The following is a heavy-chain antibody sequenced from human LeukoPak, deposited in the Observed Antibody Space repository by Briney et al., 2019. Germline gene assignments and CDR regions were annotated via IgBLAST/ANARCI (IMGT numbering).Heavy chain of an antibody. D-gene: IGHD6-13*01. CDR1: GDSVSSSSAA. CDR2: TYYRSKWYY. V-gene: IGHV6-1*01. Sequence: SQTLSLTCAISGDSVSSSSAAWSWIRQSPSRGLEWLGRTYYRSKWYYEYAVSVKSRITINPDTSKNQFSLYLNSVTPEDTAVYYCARIAVAGPLSWGQGTLVTVSS. J-gene: IGHJ4*02. CDR3: ARIAVAGPLS.